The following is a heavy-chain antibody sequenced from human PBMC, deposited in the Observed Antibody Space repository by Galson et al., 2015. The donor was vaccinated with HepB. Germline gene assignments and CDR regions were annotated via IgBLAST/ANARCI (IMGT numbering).Heavy chain of an antibody. Sequence: SLRLSCAASGFTFSSYAMTWVRQAPGKGLEWVSAISGTDASTYYADSVKGRFTISRDNSKNTLYLQMNSLRAEDTAVYYCQLPPYSYYMDVWGKGTTVTVSS. CDR2: ISGTDAST. CDR3: QLPPYSYYMDV. D-gene: IGHD4-23*01. CDR1: GFTFSSYA. V-gene: IGHV3-23*01. J-gene: IGHJ6*03.